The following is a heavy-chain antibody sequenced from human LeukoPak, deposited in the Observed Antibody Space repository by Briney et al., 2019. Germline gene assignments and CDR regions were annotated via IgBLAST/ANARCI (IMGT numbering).Heavy chain of an antibody. Sequence: KPSETLSLTCAVYGGSFSGYYWSWIRQPPGKGLEWIGEINHSGSTNYNPSLKSRVTISVDTSKNQFPLKLSSVTAADTAVYYCARLLYGSGANYYYYYYMDVWGKGTTVTISS. CDR3: ARLLYGSGANYYYYYYMDV. CDR2: INHSGST. V-gene: IGHV4-34*01. J-gene: IGHJ6*03. D-gene: IGHD3-10*01. CDR1: GGSFSGYY.